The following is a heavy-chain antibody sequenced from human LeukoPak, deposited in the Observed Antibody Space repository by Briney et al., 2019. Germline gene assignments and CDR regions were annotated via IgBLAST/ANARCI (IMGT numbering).Heavy chain of an antibody. Sequence: PSETLSLTCTVFDVSVTTSGYYGAWIRQPPGRGLEWIGSISYSGITYYKPSLRGRVTISGDTAKNQFSLKLSSVTAADTAVYYCARHNDYASLMDVWGQGTTVTVSS. CDR2: ISYSGIT. CDR1: DVSVTTSGYY. CDR3: ARHNDYASLMDV. J-gene: IGHJ6*02. D-gene: IGHD2-2*01. V-gene: IGHV4-39*01.